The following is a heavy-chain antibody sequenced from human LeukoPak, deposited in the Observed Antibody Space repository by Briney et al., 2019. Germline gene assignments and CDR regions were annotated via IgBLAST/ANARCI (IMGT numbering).Heavy chain of an antibody. Sequence: SGGSLRLSCAASGFTFSSYAMSWVRQAPGKGLEWVSAISGSGGSTYYADSVKGRFTISRGNSKNTLYLQMNSLRAEDTAVYYCAKVMEAQWLATYYFDYWGQGTLVTVSS. CDR1: GFTFSSYA. CDR2: ISGSGGST. V-gene: IGHV3-23*01. CDR3: AKVMEAQWLATYYFDY. D-gene: IGHD6-19*01. J-gene: IGHJ4*02.